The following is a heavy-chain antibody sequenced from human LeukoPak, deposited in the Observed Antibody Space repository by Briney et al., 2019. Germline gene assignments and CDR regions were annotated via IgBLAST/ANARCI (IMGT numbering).Heavy chain of an antibody. CDR1: GVTFSSYA. J-gene: IGHJ4*02. V-gene: IGHV3-23*01. D-gene: IGHD4-23*01. Sequence: GGSLRLSCAASGVTFSSYAMSWARQAPGKGLECVSAISGIGGSTYYADSVKGRFTITRDNSKNTPYLQMNSLRAEHTAVYYSAKEWSYYGGKTLSLWAQGNLVTVSS. CDR3: AKEWSYYGGKTLSL. CDR2: ISGIGGST.